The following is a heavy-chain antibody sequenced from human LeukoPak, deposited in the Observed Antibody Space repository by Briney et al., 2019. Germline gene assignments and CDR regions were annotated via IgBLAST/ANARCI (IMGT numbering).Heavy chain of an antibody. CDR2: INPNSGGT. D-gene: IGHD3-10*01. V-gene: IGHV1-2*02. CDR1: GYTFTGYY. Sequence: KPGASVKVSCKASGYTFTGYYMHWVRQAPGQGLEWMGWINPNSGGTNYAQKFQGRVTMTRDTSISTAYMELSRLRSDDTAVYYCARPPPRYYYGSSPEYYFDYWGQGTLVTVSS. J-gene: IGHJ4*02. CDR3: ARPPPRYYYGSSPEYYFDY.